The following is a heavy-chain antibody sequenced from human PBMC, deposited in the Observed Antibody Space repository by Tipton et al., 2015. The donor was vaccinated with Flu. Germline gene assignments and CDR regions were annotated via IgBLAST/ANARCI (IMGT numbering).Heavy chain of an antibody. CDR1: NGSLSSYY. D-gene: IGHD2-2*01. CDR2: IYNSVYT. Sequence: LSCIVSNGSLSSYYWNWIRQSPGKGLEWIGYIYNSVYTKYNPSLKSRVTISVDTSKNQFSLRLSSVTAADTAVYFCARDPSLGMPEYFDSWGQGTLVTASS. V-gene: IGHV4-59*01. CDR3: ARDPSLGMPEYFDS. J-gene: IGHJ4*01.